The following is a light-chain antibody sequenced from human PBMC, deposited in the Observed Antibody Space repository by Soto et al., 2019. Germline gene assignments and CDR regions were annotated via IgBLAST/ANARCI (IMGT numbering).Light chain of an antibody. CDR2: SAS. CDR3: QQTFRTPHT. J-gene: IGKJ2*01. CDR1: QTISSY. Sequence: DIQMTQSPASLSASVGDRVTITCRASQTISSYLNWYQQKPGAAPKLLIYSASTLQSGVPSRFSGSGFGTDYTLTISSLQPADFAFYYCQQTFRTPHTFGQGTKLDIK. V-gene: IGKV1-39*01.